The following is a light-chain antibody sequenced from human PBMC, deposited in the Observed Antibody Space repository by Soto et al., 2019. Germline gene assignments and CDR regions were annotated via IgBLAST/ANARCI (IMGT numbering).Light chain of an antibody. J-gene: IGLJ3*02. Sequence: QSVLTQPPSVSAAPGQKVTVSCSGSRSNIGNNYVSWYQHLPGTAPKLHIYDNDKRPSGIPDRFSASKSGTSATLDITGLQTGDEADYYCEAWDSHLSGGVFGGGTKLTVL. CDR3: EAWDSHLSGGV. V-gene: IGLV1-51*01. CDR1: RSNIGNNY. CDR2: DND.